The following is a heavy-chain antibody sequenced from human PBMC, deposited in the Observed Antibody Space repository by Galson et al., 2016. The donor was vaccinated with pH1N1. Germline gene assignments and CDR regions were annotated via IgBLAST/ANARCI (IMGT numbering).Heavy chain of an antibody. D-gene: IGHD4-17*01. CDR1: GSSFTRYW. CDR3: ARQYDFGDYRGDAFDI. Sequence: QSGAEVTKPGESLKISCKASGSSFTRYWIAWVRQVPGKGLEWVGVVNPGGSTIRYSPPFQGQVTISSDKSINTAYLQWISLKASDTATYYCARQYDFGDYRGDAFDIWGQGTMVIVSS. CDR2: VNPGGSTI. J-gene: IGHJ3*02. V-gene: IGHV5-51*03.